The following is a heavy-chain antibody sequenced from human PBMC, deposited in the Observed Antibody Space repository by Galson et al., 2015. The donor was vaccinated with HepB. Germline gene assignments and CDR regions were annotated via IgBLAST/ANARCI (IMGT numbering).Heavy chain of an antibody. CDR2: MNTNTGKP. CDR3: ARSPLRFLDWLPYYDYYYMDV. CDR1: GYTFTDYV. D-gene: IGHD3-3*01. V-gene: IGHV7-4-1*02. J-gene: IGHJ6*03. Sequence: VKVSCKASGYTFTDYVVNWVRQAPGQGLEWMGWMNTNTGKPTYAPGFAGRFVSSLDTSVTTAYLQISSLETDDTAVYYCARSPLRFLDWLPYYDYYYMDVWGEGTTVTVSS.